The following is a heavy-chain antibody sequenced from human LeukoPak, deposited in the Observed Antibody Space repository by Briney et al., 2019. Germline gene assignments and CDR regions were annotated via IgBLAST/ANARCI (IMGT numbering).Heavy chain of an antibody. CDR3: AGLGKLQYLDY. V-gene: IGHV4-39*01. J-gene: IGHJ4*02. D-gene: IGHD4-11*01. Sequence: SETQSLTCTVSGGSISSSSYYWGWIRQPPGKGLEWIGSIYYSGSTYYNPSLKSRVTISVDTSKNQFSLKLSSVTAADTAVYYCAGLGKLQYLDYWGQGTLVTVSS. CDR2: IYYSGST. CDR1: GGSISSSSYY.